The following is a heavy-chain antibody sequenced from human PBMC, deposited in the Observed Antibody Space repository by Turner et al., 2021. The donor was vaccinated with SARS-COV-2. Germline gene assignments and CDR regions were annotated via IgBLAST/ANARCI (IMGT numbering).Heavy chain of an antibody. D-gene: IGHD3-22*01. V-gene: IGHV1-2*04. CDR2: INPNWGGT. Sequence: QVQVVQSGGEGTKPGASGKVTGMAAEYPVTGYYMHWVRQAPGQGVESMGWINPNWGGTNYAQKCQGWVTMTRDTSISPAYMELSRLTSNDTGVYYCARGGLYYYGSSAYYGDGFDIWGQGTLVTVSS. CDR3: ARGGLYYYGSSAYYGDGFDI. J-gene: IGHJ3*02. CDR1: EYPVTGYY.